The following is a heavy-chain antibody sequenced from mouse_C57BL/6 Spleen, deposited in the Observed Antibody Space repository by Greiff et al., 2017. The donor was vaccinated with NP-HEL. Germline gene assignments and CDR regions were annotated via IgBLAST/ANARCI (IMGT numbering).Heavy chain of an antibody. V-gene: IGHV1-61*01. J-gene: IGHJ2*01. CDR3: ARTSNWNFDY. D-gene: IGHD2-5*01. CDR2: IYPSDSET. Sequence: VQLQQPGAELVRPGSSVKLSCKASGYTFTSYWMDWVKQRPGQGLEWIGNIYPSDSETHYNQKFKDKATLTVDKSSSTAYMQLSSLTSEDSAVYYCARTSNWNFDYWGQGTTLTVSS. CDR1: GYTFTSYW.